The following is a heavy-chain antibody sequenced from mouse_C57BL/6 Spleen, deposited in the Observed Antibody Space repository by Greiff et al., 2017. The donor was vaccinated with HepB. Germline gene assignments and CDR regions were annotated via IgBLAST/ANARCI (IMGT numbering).Heavy chain of an antibody. D-gene: IGHD1-1*01. V-gene: IGHV1-50*01. CDR2: IDPSDSYT. CDR3: ARPGRPEDYGRYFDY. CDR1: GYTFTSYW. Sequence: QVQLQQSGAELVKPGASVKLSCKASGYTFTSYWMQWVKQRPGQGLEWIGEIDPSDSYTNYNQKFEGKATLTVDTSSSTAYMQLSSLTSEDSAVYYCARPGRPEDYGRYFDYWGQGTTLTVSS. J-gene: IGHJ2*01.